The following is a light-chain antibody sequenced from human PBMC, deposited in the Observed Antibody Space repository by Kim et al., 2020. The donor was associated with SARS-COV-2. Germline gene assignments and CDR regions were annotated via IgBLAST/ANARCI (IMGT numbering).Light chain of an antibody. V-gene: IGLV1-40*01. CDR2: DDG. Sequence: QRLTNSCTRTSSNLGPDYGVYWYKQLPGTAPKLLIFDDGHRPSGVPDRFSDSRSGTSASLAITGLQAEDEADYYCQSYDSSLSAYVFGTGTKVTVL. J-gene: IGLJ1*01. CDR3: QSYDSSLSAYV. CDR1: SSNLGPDYG.